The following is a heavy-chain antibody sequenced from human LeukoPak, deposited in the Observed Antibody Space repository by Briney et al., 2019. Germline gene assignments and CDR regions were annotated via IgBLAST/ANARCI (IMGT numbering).Heavy chain of an antibody. Sequence: GGSLRLSCAASGFTFSSYGMTWVHQAPGKGLEWVSGISGSGGSTYYEDSVKGRFTISRDNSKNTLYLQMNSLRAEDTAVYYCAKNSGGTCYSHLDYWGQGTLVTVSS. J-gene: IGHJ4*02. V-gene: IGHV3-23*01. CDR1: GFTFSSYG. D-gene: IGHD2-15*01. CDR3: AKNSGGTCYSHLDY. CDR2: ISGSGGST.